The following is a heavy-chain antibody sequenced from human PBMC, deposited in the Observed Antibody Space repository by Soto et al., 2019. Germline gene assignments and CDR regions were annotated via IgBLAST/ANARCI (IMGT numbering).Heavy chain of an antibody. Sequence: ASVKVFCKASGYTLTGYYMHWVRQAPGQGLEWMGWINPNSGGTNYAQKFQGRVTMTRDTSISTAYMELSRLRSDDTAVYYCARLIVGANHFDYWGQGTLVTVSS. J-gene: IGHJ4*02. CDR1: GYTLTGYY. CDR3: ARLIVGANHFDY. CDR2: INPNSGGT. D-gene: IGHD1-26*01. V-gene: IGHV1-2*02.